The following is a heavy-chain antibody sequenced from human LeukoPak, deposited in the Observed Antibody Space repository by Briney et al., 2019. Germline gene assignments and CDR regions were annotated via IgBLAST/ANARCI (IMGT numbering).Heavy chain of an antibody. Sequence: SETLSLTCTVSGYSLSSGYYWGWIRQPPGKGLEWIESVDHSGGTYYNPSLRSRVSISVDTSKNQFSLKLSSVTAADTAVYYCARAYYGGNSVYWGQGTLVTVSS. J-gene: IGHJ4*02. CDR3: ARAYYGGNSVY. CDR1: GYSLSSGYY. D-gene: IGHD4-23*01. V-gene: IGHV4-38-2*02. CDR2: VDHSGGT.